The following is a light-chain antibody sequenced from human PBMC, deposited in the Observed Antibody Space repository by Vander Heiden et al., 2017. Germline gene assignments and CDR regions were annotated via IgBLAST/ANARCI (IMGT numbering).Light chain of an antibody. J-gene: IGLJ1*01. CDR3: QSADSSGNYV. V-gene: IGLV3-25*03. CDR2: KDS. Sequence: SYELTQPPSVSVPPGQTARITCAGDALPKQYAYWYQQKPGQAPLLVIYKDSERPSGIPERFSGSSSGTTVTLTISGVQAEDEADYYCQSADSSGNYVFGTGTKVTV. CDR1: ALPKQY.